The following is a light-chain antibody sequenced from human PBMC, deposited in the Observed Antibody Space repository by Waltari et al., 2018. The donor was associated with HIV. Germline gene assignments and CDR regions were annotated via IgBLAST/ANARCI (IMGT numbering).Light chain of an antibody. CDR2: DAS. CDR1: QSVDNK. CDR3: QQYKNWPPLT. V-gene: IGKV3-15*01. J-gene: IGKJ1*01. Sequence: ETVMTQSPGTLSASPGERVALSCRASQSVDNKLAWYQQKPGQSPRLLVYDASTEAAGIPDRFSGSGSGTQFTLTITGLQSEDCAVYYCQQYKNWPPLTFGQGTKVEIK.